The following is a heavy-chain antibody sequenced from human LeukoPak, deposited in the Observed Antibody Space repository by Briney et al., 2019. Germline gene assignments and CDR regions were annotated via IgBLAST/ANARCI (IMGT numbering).Heavy chain of an antibody. Sequence: ASVKVSCKTSGGTLSNYPVSWVRQAPGQGLEWMGGIMPIFGTAHYAEKFQATVTITADESTSTVSMELRSLKSEDTAVYYCARGPEIEVAGTTFGEYKWFHPWGQGTLVTVTS. CDR1: GGTLSNYP. D-gene: IGHD6-19*01. CDR2: IMPIFGTA. CDR3: ARGPEIEVAGTTFGEYKWFHP. J-gene: IGHJ5*02. V-gene: IGHV1-69*13.